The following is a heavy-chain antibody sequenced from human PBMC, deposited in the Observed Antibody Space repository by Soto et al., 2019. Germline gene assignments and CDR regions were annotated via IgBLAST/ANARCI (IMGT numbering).Heavy chain of an antibody. Sequence: QITLKESDPTLVKPTQTLTMTCTFSGFSLSTSGVGVGWIRQPPGKALEWLALIYWNDDKRYSPSLKSRLTITKDTSKNQVVLTMTNMDPVDTATYYCAHNFHCSGWYPALFDPWGQGTLVTVSS. J-gene: IGHJ5*02. V-gene: IGHV2-5*01. CDR1: GFSLSTSGVG. CDR2: IYWNDDK. D-gene: IGHD6-19*01. CDR3: AHNFHCSGWYPALFDP.